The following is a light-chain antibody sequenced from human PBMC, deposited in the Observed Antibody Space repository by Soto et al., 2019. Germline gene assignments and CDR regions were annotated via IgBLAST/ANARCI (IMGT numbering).Light chain of an antibody. V-gene: IGLV1-40*01. CDR2: VNS. CDR1: SSNIGAGYG. Sequence: QSVLTQPPSVSGAPGQRVTISCTGNSSNIGAGYGVHWYLQLPGTAPKLLIYVNSNRPSGVPDRFSGSKSGTSASLAITGLQAEDEADYYCQSYDSSLSGWVFGGGTKLTVL. J-gene: IGLJ3*02. CDR3: QSYDSSLSGWV.